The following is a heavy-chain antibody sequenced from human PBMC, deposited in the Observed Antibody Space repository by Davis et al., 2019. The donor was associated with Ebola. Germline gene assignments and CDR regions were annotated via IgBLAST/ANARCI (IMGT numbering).Heavy chain of an antibody. V-gene: IGHV1-18*01. J-gene: IGHJ4*02. CDR1: GYTFNSHG. Sequence: ASVKVSCKASGYTFNSHGISWVRQAPVQGLEWMAWISAYNGHTNYAQKFQGRLTLTTDTSTSTVYMELRSLTSDDTAEYYCARGRNGGWDFDYWGQGTRVTVSS. CDR3: ARGRNGGWDFDY. CDR2: ISAYNGHT. D-gene: IGHD6-19*01.